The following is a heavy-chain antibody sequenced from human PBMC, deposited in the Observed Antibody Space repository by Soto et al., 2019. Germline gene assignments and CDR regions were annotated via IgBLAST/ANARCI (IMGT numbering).Heavy chain of an antibody. Sequence: PVKVSGKASGLTSTSSSVQREHQARGDRLEWIGWIVVGSGNTNYAQKFQERVTITGDMSTSTAYTELSSLRSEDTAVYDCAADPVATNDCGMDVWGQGTTVTVPS. V-gene: IGHV1-58*01. CDR3: AADPVATNDCGMDV. CDR2: IVVGSGNT. D-gene: IGHD2-15*01. CDR1: GLTSTSSS. J-gene: IGHJ6*02.